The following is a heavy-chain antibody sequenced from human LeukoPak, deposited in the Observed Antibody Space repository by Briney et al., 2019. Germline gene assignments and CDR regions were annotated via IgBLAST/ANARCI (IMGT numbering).Heavy chain of an antibody. CDR1: GYTFTSYY. D-gene: IGHD3-10*01. CDR2: INPSGGST. J-gene: IGHJ4*02. V-gene: IGHV1-46*01. CDR3: ARKGLWFGELDY. Sequence: GASVKVSCKASGYTFTSYYMHWARQAPGQGLEWMGIINPSGGSTSYAQKFQGRVTMTRDTSTSTVYMELSSLRSEDTAVYYCARKGLWFGELDYWGQGTLVTVSS.